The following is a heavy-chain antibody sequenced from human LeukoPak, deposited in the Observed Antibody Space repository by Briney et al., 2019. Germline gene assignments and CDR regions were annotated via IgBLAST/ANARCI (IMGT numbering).Heavy chain of an antibody. V-gene: IGHV3-9*01. J-gene: IGHJ4*02. Sequence: SLRLSCAASGFTFDDYAMHWVRQAPGKGLEWVSGISWNSGSIGYADSVKGRFTISRDNAKNSLYLQMNSLRAEDTALYYCAKDPHHSYYYDSSGYSNFDYWGQGTLVTVSS. CDR3: AKDPHHSYYYDSSGYSNFDY. D-gene: IGHD3-22*01. CDR2: ISWNSGSI. CDR1: GFTFDDYA.